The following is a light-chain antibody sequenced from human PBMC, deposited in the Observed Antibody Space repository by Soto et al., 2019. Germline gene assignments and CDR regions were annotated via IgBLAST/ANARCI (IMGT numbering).Light chain of an antibody. CDR2: EVS. J-gene: IGLJ1*01. Sequence: QSALTQPASVSGSPGQSSTISCTGTSSDVGGYNYVSWYQHHPGKAPKLMIYEVSNRPSGVSHRFSGSKSGNTASLTISGLQAEDEADFYCSSYTSSSTRVFGTGTKVTVL. CDR1: SSDVGGYNY. V-gene: IGLV2-14*01. CDR3: SSYTSSSTRV.